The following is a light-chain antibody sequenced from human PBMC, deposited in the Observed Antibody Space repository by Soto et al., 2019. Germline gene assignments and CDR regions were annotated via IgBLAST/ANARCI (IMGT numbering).Light chain of an antibody. CDR1: QVVSRH. V-gene: IGKV3-15*01. CDR3: QQYDNWPWT. CDR2: GAS. J-gene: IGKJ1*01. Sequence: VMTQSPATLSLSPGDRATLSCRASQVVSRHLAWYQQRPGQAPRLLIQGASTRATGVPARFSGSQSGTEFTRTITSLQSEDFAVYYCQQYDNWPWTFGQGTKVEIK.